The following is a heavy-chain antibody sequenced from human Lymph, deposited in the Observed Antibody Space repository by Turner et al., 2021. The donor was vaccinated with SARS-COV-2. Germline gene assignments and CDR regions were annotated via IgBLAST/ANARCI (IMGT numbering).Heavy chain of an antibody. Sequence: EVQLAETGGGLIQPGGSLRLSCAASGIIVSRNYMNWVRQAPGKGLEWVSVIYSGGTTYCADSVKGRFTISRDNSKNTLYLQMNSLRVEDTAVYYCARDLGTYGMDVWGQGTTVTVSS. CDR2: IYSGGTT. V-gene: IGHV3-53*02. D-gene: IGHD6-13*01. CDR1: GIIVSRNY. J-gene: IGHJ6*02. CDR3: ARDLGTYGMDV.